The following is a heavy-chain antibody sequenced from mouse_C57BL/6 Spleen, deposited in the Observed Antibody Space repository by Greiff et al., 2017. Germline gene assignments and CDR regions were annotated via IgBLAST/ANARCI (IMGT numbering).Heavy chain of an antibody. V-gene: IGHV1-15*01. D-gene: IGHD4-1*01. CDR2: IDPETGGT. CDR3: TRIGDWDGYFDV. J-gene: IGHJ1*03. Sequence: VQLQQSGAELVRPGASVTLSCKASGYTFTDYEMHWVKQTPVHGLEWIGAIDPETGGTAYNQKFKGKAILTADKSSSTAYMGLRSLTSEDSAVYYCTRIGDWDGYFDVWGTGTTVTVSS. CDR1: GYTFTDYE.